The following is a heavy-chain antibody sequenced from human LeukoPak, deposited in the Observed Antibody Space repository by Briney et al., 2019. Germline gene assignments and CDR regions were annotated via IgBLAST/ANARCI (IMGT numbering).Heavy chain of an antibody. V-gene: IGHV4-34*01. J-gene: IGHJ6*03. D-gene: IGHD3-22*01. CDR3: ARGRNRYSSGYYYLVPYYYYMDV. Sequence: SSETLSLTCAVYGGSFSGYYWSWIRQPRGKGLEWIGEINHSGSTNYNPSLKSRVTISVDTFKNQFSLKLSSVTAADTAVYYCARGRNRYSSGYYYLVPYYYYMDVWGKGTTVTVSS. CDR1: GGSFSGYY. CDR2: INHSGST.